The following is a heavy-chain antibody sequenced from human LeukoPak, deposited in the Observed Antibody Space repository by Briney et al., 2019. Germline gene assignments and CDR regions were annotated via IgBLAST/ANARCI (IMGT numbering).Heavy chain of an antibody. V-gene: IGHV1-2*02. D-gene: IGHD3-10*01. Sequence: ASVKVSCKASGYTFTDHYIHWVRRAPGQGLEWMGWIIPNTGGTSFAQKFQGRVTMTRDTSISTAYMELSSLTPNDTAVYYCARGGYGLGSGGYWGQGTLVTVSS. CDR1: GYTFTDHY. CDR2: IIPNTGGT. CDR3: ARGGYGLGSGGY. J-gene: IGHJ4*02.